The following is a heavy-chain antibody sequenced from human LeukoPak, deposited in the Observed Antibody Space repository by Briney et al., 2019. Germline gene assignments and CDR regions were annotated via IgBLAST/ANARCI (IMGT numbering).Heavy chain of an antibody. CDR2: ISGSGGST. V-gene: IGHV3-23*01. CDR3: ASDLLYSTGFFDY. D-gene: IGHD2-15*01. Sequence: GGSLRLSCAASGFTFSSYGMSWVRQAPGKGLEWVSAISGSGGSTYYADSVKGRFTISRDNSKNTLYLQMNSLRAEDTAVYYCASDLLYSTGFFDYWGQGTLVTVSS. J-gene: IGHJ4*02. CDR1: GFTFSSYG.